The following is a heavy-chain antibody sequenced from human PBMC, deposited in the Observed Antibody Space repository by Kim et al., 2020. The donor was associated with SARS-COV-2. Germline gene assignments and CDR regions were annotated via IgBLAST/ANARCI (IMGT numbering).Heavy chain of an antibody. V-gene: IGHV3-15*01. CDR2: GTT. CDR3: ATGTSVGG. Sequence: GTTDNAAPVKGRLTISRDDSKNTVFLQMNSLKSDDTALYYCATGTSVGGWGQGTRVTVSS. J-gene: IGHJ4*02. D-gene: IGHD1-26*01.